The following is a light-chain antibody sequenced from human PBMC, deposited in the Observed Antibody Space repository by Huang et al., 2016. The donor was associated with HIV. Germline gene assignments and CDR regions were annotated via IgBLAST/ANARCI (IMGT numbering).Light chain of an antibody. CDR1: QDVNKW. CDR2: ASS. CDR3: QQSVAFPLT. V-gene: IGKV1-12*01. J-gene: IGKJ4*01. Sequence: DIQMTQSPSSVSASIGDRVSFISRASQDVNKWLAWYQQKPGVAPKLLIYASSTLQSGAPSRFRGSGSGTHFTLTINNLQAEDFATYFCQQSVAFPLTFGGGTKVELK.